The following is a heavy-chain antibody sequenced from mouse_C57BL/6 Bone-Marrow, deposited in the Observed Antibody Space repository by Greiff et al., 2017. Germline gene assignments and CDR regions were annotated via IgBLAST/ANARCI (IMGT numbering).Heavy chain of an antibody. CDR3: ARPSYYSNWWVAWFAY. D-gene: IGHD2-5*01. J-gene: IGHJ3*01. CDR2: IRDGGSYT. V-gene: IGHV5-4*03. Sequence: EVKLMESGGGLVKPGGSLKLSCAASGFTFSSYAMSWVRQTPEKRLEWVATIRDGGSYTYYPDNVKGRFTISRDNAKNNLYLQMSHLKSEDTAMYYCARPSYYSNWWVAWFAYWGQGTLVTVSA. CDR1: GFTFSSYA.